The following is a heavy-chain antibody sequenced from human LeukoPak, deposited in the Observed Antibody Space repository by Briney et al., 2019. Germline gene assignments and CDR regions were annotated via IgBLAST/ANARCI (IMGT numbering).Heavy chain of an antibody. J-gene: IGHJ4*02. CDR3: ARAINPREGLDY. CDR2: IYYSGST. Sequence: SETLSLTCTVSGGSISSSSYYWGWIRQPPGKGLEWIGSIYYSGSTYYNPSLKSRVTISVDTSKNQFSLKLSSVTAADTAVYYCARAINPREGLDYWGQGTLVTVSS. D-gene: IGHD3-9*01. V-gene: IGHV4-39*07. CDR1: GGSISSSSYY.